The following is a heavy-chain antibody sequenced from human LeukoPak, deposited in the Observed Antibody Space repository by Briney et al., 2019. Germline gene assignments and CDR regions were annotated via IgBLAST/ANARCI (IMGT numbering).Heavy chain of an antibody. CDR1: GFTFSTYW. CDR2: IGTAGDA. Sequence: PGGSLRLSCAASGFTFSTYWMHWVRQATGKGLEWVSGIGTAGDAYYPGSVKGRFTISRENAKNSFYLQMNSLRAGDTAVYYCARAYSSTWYDSPLDYWGQGTLVTVSS. D-gene: IGHD6-13*01. V-gene: IGHV3-13*01. CDR3: ARAYSSTWYDSPLDY. J-gene: IGHJ4*02.